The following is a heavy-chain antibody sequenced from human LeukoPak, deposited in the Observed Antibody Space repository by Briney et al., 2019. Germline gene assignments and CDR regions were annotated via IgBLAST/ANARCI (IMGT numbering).Heavy chain of an antibody. CDR3: ARDKRRGWYSSSGQWDV. D-gene: IGHD6-6*01. J-gene: IGHJ6*04. V-gene: IGHV4-59*01. CDR1: GGSFSGYY. CDR2: IYYSGST. Sequence: SETLSLTCAVHGGSFSGYYWSWIRQPPGKGLEWIGYIYYSGSTNYNPSLKSRVTISVDTSKNQFSLKLSSVTAADTAVYYCARDKRRGWYSSSGQWDVWAKGPRSPSPQ.